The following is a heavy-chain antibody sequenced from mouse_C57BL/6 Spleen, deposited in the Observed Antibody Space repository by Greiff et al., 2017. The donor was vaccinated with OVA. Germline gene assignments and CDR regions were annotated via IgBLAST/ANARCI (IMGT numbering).Heavy chain of an antibody. CDR1: GYTFTSYW. V-gene: IGHV1-50*01. CDR2: IDPSDSYT. J-gene: IGHJ2*01. CDR3: ARMHYGSSWVRFDY. Sequence: QVQLQQPGAELVKPGASVTLSCKASGYTFTSYWMQWVKQRPGQGLEWIGEIDPSDSYTNYNQKFKGKATLTVDTSSSTAYMQLSSLTSEDSAVYYCARMHYGSSWVRFDYWGQGTTLAVSS. D-gene: IGHD1-1*01.